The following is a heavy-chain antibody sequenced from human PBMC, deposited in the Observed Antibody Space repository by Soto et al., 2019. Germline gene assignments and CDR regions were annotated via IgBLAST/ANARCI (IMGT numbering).Heavy chain of an antibody. CDR1: GGSFSDYY. CDR3: ARDRAHLHESSGRLDV. J-gene: IGHJ4*02. V-gene: IGHV4-34*01. Sequence: SETLSLTCAVYGGSFSDYYWSWYRQPPGKGLEWIGEINHSGDTKFNPSLESRVTISADASKNQFSLNLRSVTAADTAVYFCARDRAHLHESSGRLDVWGQGMLVTVSS. CDR2: INHSGDT. D-gene: IGHD3-22*01.